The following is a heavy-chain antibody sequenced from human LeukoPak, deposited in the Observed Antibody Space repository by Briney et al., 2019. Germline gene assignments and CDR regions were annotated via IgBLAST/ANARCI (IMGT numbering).Heavy chain of an antibody. CDR1: GFTFTTHW. V-gene: IGHV3-74*01. CDR2: IKPDGSDT. Sequence: GGSLRLSCGASGFTFTTHWIHWVRQAPGKGLVWVSRIKPDGSDTNYADSVKGRFTISRDNAKNTVYLQMNSLRAEDTAVYYCARGEYGGYFIDYWGQGTLVTVSS. CDR3: ARGEYGGYFIDY. J-gene: IGHJ4*02. D-gene: IGHD5-12*01.